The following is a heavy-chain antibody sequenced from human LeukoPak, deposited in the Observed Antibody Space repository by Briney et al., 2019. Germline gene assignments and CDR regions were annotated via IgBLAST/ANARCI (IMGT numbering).Heavy chain of an antibody. V-gene: IGHV4-59*01. CDR2: IYNSGRT. J-gene: IGHJ3*02. Sequence: RPSETLSLTCTVSGGSISTYYWGWVRQPPGKGVEWVAYIYNSGRTNSNPSLKSRVTISVETSKKQFSRRRSSVTAADTAVYYCARIYYDSGAYYRRAFDIWGQGTMVSVSS. D-gene: IGHD3-22*01. CDR1: GGSISTYY. CDR3: ARIYYDSGAYYRRAFDI.